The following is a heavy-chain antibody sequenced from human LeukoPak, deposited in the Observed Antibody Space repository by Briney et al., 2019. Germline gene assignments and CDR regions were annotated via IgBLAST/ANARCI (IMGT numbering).Heavy chain of an antibody. CDR3: ARPLAYCGGDCYSDAFDI. D-gene: IGHD2-21*02. J-gene: IGHJ3*02. CDR1: GGSFSGYY. CDR2: INHSGST. Sequence: NPSETLSLTCAVYGGSFSGYYWSWLRQPPGKGLEWIGEINHSGSTNYNPSLKSRVTISVDTSKNQFSLKLSSVTAADTAVYYCARPLAYCGGDCYSDAFDIWGQGTMVTVSS. V-gene: IGHV4-34*01.